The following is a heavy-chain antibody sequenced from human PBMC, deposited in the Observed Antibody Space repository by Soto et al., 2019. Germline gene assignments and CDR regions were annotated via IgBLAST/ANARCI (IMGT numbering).Heavy chain of an antibody. CDR3: ARDRSGVVPAAMEDDY. J-gene: IGHJ4*02. Sequence: SETLSLTCAVYGGSFSGYYWSWIRQPPGKGLEWIGEVNHNGSTNYNPSLKSRVTISVDTSKNQFSLKLSSVTAADTAVYYCARDRSGVVPAAMEDDYWGQGTLVTVS. CDR2: VNHNGST. V-gene: IGHV4-34*01. CDR1: GGSFSGYY. D-gene: IGHD2-2*01.